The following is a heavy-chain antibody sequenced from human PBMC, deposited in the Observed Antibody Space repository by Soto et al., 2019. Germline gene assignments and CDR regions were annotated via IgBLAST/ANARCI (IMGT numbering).Heavy chain of an antibody. Sequence: GGSLRLSCAASGFTSSSYGMHWVRQAPGKGLEWVAVISYDGSNKYYADSVKGRFTISRDNSKNTLYLQMNSLRAEDTAVYYCAKDDVLLWFGESPYWFDPWGQGTLVTVSS. V-gene: IGHV3-30*18. CDR3: AKDDVLLWFGESPYWFDP. D-gene: IGHD3-10*01. CDR2: ISYDGSNK. CDR1: GFTSSSYG. J-gene: IGHJ5*02.